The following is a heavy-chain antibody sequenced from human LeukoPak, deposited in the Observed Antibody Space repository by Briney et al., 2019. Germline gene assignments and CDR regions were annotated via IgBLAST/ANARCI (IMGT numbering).Heavy chain of an antibody. V-gene: IGHV4-34*01. J-gene: IGHJ3*02. CDR2: INHSGST. CDR3: PRDSSGWQRRAFDI. CDR1: GDSFSGYY. D-gene: IGHD6-19*01. Sequence: KPSETLSLTCAVYGDSFSGYYWSWLRQPPGKGLEWLGEINHSGSTNYNPSLKSRVTISVDTSKNQFSLKLSSGTAADTAVYYGPRDSSGWQRRAFDIWGQGTMVTVSS.